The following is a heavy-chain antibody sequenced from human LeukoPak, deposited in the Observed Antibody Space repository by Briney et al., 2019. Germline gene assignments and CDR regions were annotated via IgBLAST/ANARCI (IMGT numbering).Heavy chain of an antibody. Sequence: SETLSLTCTVSGGSISSYYWSWIRQPPGKGLEWIGYFYYSGSTNYNPSLKSRVTISVDTSKNQFSLKLSSVTAADTAVYYCARLFTDDSSGYFGNYYYGMDVWGQGTTVTVSS. CDR3: ARLFTDDSSGYFGNYYYGMDV. CDR2: FYYSGST. J-gene: IGHJ6*02. D-gene: IGHD3-22*01. V-gene: IGHV4-59*08. CDR1: GGSISSYY.